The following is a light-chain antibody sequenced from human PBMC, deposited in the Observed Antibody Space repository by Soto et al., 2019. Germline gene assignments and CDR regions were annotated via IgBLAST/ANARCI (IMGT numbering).Light chain of an antibody. CDR2: GAS. Sequence: EIVLTQSPGTLSLSPGERVTLSCRASQSVSSNYLAWYQQKPGQAPRILIYGASSRATGIPDRFSGSGSGTDFTLTISRLEPEDFAVYYCQQYGRSPRTFGQGTKVEIK. V-gene: IGKV3-20*01. CDR3: QQYGRSPRT. CDR1: QSVSSNY. J-gene: IGKJ1*01.